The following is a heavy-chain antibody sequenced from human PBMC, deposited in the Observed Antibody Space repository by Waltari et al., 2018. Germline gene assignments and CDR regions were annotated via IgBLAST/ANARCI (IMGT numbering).Heavy chain of an antibody. CDR3: ARDWDYYDSSGYGA. CDR1: GGSFSGYY. V-gene: IGHV4-34*01. Sequence: QVQLQQWGAGLLKPSETLSLTCAVYGGSFSGYYWSWLRQPPGKGLEWIGEINHSGSTNYNPSLKSRVTISVDTSKNQFSLKLSSVTAADTAVYYCARDWDYYDSSGYGAWGQGTLVTVSS. D-gene: IGHD3-22*01. CDR2: INHSGST. J-gene: IGHJ4*02.